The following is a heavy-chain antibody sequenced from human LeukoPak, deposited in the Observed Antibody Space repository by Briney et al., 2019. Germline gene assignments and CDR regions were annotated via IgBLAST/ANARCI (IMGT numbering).Heavy chain of an antibody. CDR3: ARDIEAAGLFLDY. Sequence: GGSLRLSCAASGFTFSNFGMHWVRQAPGKGLEWVAVLSVDGSNEYYADSVKGRFTISRDNSKNKLFLQMNSLRPEDTAVYYCARDIEAAGLFLDYWGQGSLVTVSS. V-gene: IGHV3-30*03. CDR2: LSVDGSNE. D-gene: IGHD6-13*01. J-gene: IGHJ4*02. CDR1: GFTFSNFG.